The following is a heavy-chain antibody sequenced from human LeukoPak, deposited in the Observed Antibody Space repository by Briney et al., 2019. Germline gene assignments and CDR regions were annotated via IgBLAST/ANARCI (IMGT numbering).Heavy chain of an antibody. Sequence: PGGSLRLSCAASGFTFSDYYMIWIRQAPGKGLEWVSYISDSGSTISYADSVKGRFTISRDNAKNSLHLQMNSLRAEDTAVYYCARDRGTTTIFGVVITHWGQGTLVTVSS. J-gene: IGHJ4*02. CDR1: GFTFSDYY. CDR2: ISDSGSTI. CDR3: ARDRGTTTIFGVVITH. D-gene: IGHD3-3*01. V-gene: IGHV3-11*01.